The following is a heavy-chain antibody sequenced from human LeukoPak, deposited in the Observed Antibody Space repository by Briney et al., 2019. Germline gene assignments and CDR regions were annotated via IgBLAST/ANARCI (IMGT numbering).Heavy chain of an antibody. CDR2: ILPIFGTA. D-gene: IGHD3-3*01. CDR1: GGTFLSYA. Sequence: GASVKVSCKASGGTFLSYAISWVRQAPGQGLEWMGGILPIFGTANYAQKFQGRVTITTDESTSTAYMELSSLRSEDTAVYYCASESGYPTQFYYYYMDVWGKGTTVTVSS. J-gene: IGHJ6*03. CDR3: ASESGYPTQFYYYYMDV. V-gene: IGHV1-69*05.